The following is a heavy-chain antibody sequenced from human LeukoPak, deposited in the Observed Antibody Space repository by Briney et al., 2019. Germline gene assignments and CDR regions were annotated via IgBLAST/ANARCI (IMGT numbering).Heavy chain of an antibody. D-gene: IGHD1-26*01. Sequence: SETLSLTCAVYGGSFSGYYWSWIRQPPGKGLEWIGEINHSGSTNYNPSLKSRVTISVDTSKNQFSLKLSSVTAADTAVYYCARASYSIGYNWFDPWGQGTLVTVSS. V-gene: IGHV4-34*01. CDR2: INHSGST. CDR3: ARASYSIGYNWFDP. CDR1: GGSFSGYY. J-gene: IGHJ5*02.